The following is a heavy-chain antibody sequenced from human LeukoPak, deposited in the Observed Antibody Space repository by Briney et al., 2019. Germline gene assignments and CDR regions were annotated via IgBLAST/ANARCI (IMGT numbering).Heavy chain of an antibody. J-gene: IGHJ4*02. V-gene: IGHV3-74*01. CDR1: GFTFSSYW. CDR2: INSDGSST. CDR3: ARDPAPDSSGYYVDY. Sequence: GGSLRLSCAASGFTFSSYWMHWVRQAPGKGLVWVSRINSDGSSTSYADSVKGRFTISRDNAKNTLYLQMNSLRAEDTAVYYCARDPAPDSSGYYVDYWGQGTLVTVSS. D-gene: IGHD3-22*01.